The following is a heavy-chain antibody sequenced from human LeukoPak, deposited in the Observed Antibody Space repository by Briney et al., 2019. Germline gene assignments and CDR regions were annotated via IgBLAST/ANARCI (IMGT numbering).Heavy chain of an antibody. Sequence: SETLSLTCAVYGGSFSGYYLSWIRQPPGEGLEWIGEINHSGSTNYNPSLKSRVTIPVDTSKNQFSLKLSSVTAADTAVYYCARGGYYDSSGPYRAYEDCWGQGTLVTVSS. CDR3: ARGGYYDSSGPYRAYEDC. CDR1: GGSFSGYY. V-gene: IGHV4-34*01. J-gene: IGHJ4*02. D-gene: IGHD3-22*01. CDR2: INHSGST.